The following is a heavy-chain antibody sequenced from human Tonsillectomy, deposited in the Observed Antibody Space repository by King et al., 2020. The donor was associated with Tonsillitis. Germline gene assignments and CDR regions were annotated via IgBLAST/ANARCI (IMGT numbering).Heavy chain of an antibody. CDR3: ARSHPSHWGLNLFDP. D-gene: IGHD3-16*01. Sequence: VQLQESGPGLVKPSETLSLTCTVSGGSISSFYWSWIRQPPGKGLEWIGYMFYSGSTNYNPSLRSRVTISVDTSKNQFSLNLSSVTAADTAVYYCARSHPSHWGLNLFDPWGQGALVTVSS. CDR2: MFYSGST. J-gene: IGHJ5*02. V-gene: IGHV4-59*08. CDR1: GGSISSFY.